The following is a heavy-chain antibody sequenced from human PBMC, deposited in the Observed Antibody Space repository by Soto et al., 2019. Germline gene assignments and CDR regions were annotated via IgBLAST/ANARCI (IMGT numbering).Heavy chain of an antibody. V-gene: IGHV3-30*14. Sequence: GGSLRLSCPASGFTFSNYAMHWVRLAPGKGLEWLAVLSYDGSNTYYADSVKGRFTISRDNSKNTLYLQMNTLTAEDTAVYYCAKNRNTGVTGTSYWFGPWVQGTGVSV. D-gene: IGHD6-19*01. CDR1: GFTFSNYA. CDR2: LSYDGSNT. CDR3: AKNRNTGVTGTSYWFGP. J-gene: IGHJ5*02.